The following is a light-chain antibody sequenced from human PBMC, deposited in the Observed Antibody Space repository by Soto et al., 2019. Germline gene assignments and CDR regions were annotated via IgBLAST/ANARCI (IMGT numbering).Light chain of an antibody. CDR2: DNS. Sequence: QSVLTQPPSVSGAPGQRVTISCTGSSSNIGAGYDVHWYQQLPGTAPKLLIYDNSNRPSGVPDRFSGSKPGTSASLAITGLQAEDEADYYCQSYDSSLSGAVFGGGTQLTVL. CDR1: SSNIGAGYD. J-gene: IGLJ7*01. V-gene: IGLV1-40*01. CDR3: QSYDSSLSGAV.